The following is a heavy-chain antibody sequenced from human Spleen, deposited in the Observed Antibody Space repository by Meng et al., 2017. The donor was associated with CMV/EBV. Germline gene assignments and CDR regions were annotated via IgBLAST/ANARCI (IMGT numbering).Heavy chain of an antibody. CDR2: ISGSGSYI. V-gene: IGHV3-21*01. J-gene: IGHJ4*02. D-gene: IGHD6-6*01. Sequence: LSLTCAASGFRFSSYTMTWVRQAPGKGLEWVSSISGSGSYIYYVDSMKGRFTISRDNANNSLYLQMDSLRGEDTAIYYCARSIAARHLVGHYFDYWGQGTLVTVSS. CDR3: ARSIAARHLVGHYFDY. CDR1: GFRFSSYT.